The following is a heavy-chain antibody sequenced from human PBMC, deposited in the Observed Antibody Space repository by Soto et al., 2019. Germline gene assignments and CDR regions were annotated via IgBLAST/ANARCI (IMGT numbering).Heavy chain of an antibody. CDR3: AKDTGVATTPA. CDR2: ISWNSGSI. D-gene: IGHD5-12*01. J-gene: IGHJ4*02. Sequence: GGSLRLSCAASGFTFDDYAMHWVRQAPGKGLEWVSGISWNSGSIGYADSVKGRFTISRDNAKNSLYLQMNSLRAEDTALYYCAKDTGVATTPAWGQGTLVTVSS. V-gene: IGHV3-9*01. CDR1: GFTFDDYA.